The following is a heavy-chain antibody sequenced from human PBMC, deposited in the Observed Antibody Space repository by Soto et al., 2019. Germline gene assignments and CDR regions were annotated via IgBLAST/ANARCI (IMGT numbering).Heavy chain of an antibody. CDR2: IYNGGNT. V-gene: IGHV4-59*01. CDR3: ARTEYGDLYYFDS. D-gene: IGHD4-17*01. J-gene: IGHJ4*02. CDR1: GVSIRSYY. Sequence: PSETLSLTCTVSGVSIRSYYWSWIRQPPGKGLEWIGYIYNGGNTNYNPSLKSRVSFSLDTSKNQFSLKLRSVTAADTAVYYCARTEYGDLYYFDSWGQGTLVTVSS.